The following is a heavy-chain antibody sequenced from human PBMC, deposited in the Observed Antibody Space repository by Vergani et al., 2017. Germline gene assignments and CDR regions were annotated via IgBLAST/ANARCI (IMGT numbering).Heavy chain of an antibody. CDR3: ARSMVRGSNPYYYGMDV. V-gene: IGHV3-7*03. CDR2: IKQDGSEK. CDR1: GFTFSSYW. Sequence: EVQLVESGGGLVQPGGSLRLSCAASGFTFSSYWMSWVRQAPGKGLEWVANIKQDGSEKYYVDSVKGRFTISRDNAKNSLYLQMNSLRAEDTAVYYCARSMVRGSNPYYYGMDVWGQGTTVTVSS. J-gene: IGHJ6*02. D-gene: IGHD3-10*01.